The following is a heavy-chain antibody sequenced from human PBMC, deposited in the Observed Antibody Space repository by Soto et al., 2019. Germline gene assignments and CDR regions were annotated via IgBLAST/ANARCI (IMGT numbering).Heavy chain of an antibody. J-gene: IGHJ4*02. CDR2: IIPIFGTA. CDR1: GGTFSSYA. V-gene: IGHV1-69*12. CDR3: ARPEGYYDSSQAFDY. Sequence: QVQLVQSGAEVKKPGSSVKVSCKASGGTFSSYAISWVRQAPGQGLEWMGGIIPIFGTANYAQKFQGRVTIXXDXSXXTAYMELSSLRSEDTAVYYCARPEGYYDSSQAFDYWGQGTLVTVSS. D-gene: IGHD3-22*01.